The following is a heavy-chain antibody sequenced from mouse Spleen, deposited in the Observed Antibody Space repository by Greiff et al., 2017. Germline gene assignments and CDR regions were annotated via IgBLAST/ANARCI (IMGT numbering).Heavy chain of an antibody. V-gene: IGHV1-55*01. Sequence: QVHVKQPGAELVKPGASVKMSCKASGYTFTSYWITWVKQRPGQGLEWIGDIYPGSGSTNYNEKFKSKATLTVDTSSSTAYMQLSSLTSEDSAVYYCARDDAKGSWFAYWGQGTLVTVSA. D-gene: IGHD2-3*01. J-gene: IGHJ3*01. CDR2: IYPGSGST. CDR3: ARDDAKGSWFAY. CDR1: GYTFTSYW.